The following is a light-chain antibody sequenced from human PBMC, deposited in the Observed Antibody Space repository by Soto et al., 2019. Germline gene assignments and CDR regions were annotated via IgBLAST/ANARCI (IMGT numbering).Light chain of an antibody. J-gene: IGKJ3*01. CDR1: QDIRNF. Sequence: DIQMTQSPTSLSASVGDRVTITCRASQDIRNFVAWYQQKPGKAPKLLIYAASTLQSGVPSRFSGSGPGTDFTLTINRLQTEDVATYSCQKYSSVPVFGPGTKVDIK. CDR3: QKYSSVPV. V-gene: IGKV1-27*01. CDR2: AAS.